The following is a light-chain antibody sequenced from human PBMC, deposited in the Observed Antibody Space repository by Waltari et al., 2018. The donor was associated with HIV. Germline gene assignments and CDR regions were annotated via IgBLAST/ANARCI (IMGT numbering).Light chain of an antibody. CDR2: WAS. CDR1: QSVLYSSSNRNY. CDR3: QQYYSSPWT. V-gene: IGKV4-1*01. Sequence: DIVMTQSPDSLAVSLGERATINCKSSQSVLYSSSNRNYLAWYQQKPGQPPKLLIYWASTRESGVPDRFSGSGSGTDFTLTISSLQAEDVAVYYCQQYYSSPWTFGQGTKVEIK. J-gene: IGKJ1*01.